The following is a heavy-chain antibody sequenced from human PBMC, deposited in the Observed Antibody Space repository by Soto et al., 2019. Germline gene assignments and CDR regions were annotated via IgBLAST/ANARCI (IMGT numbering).Heavy chain of an antibody. D-gene: IGHD3-10*02. V-gene: IGHV3-74*01. CDR3: ARDVPPNWFDY. CDR2: INRDANDI. CDR1: RGAFGDYW. J-gene: IGHJ5*01. Sequence: EVQLVESGGGLVQPGGSLRLSCEASRGAFGDYWMHWVRQAPGKGLVWVSRINRDANDIIYADSVKGRFTASRDNAKDMVFLQMNSLRVEDTAVYYCARDVPPNWFDYWGQGTLVTVSS.